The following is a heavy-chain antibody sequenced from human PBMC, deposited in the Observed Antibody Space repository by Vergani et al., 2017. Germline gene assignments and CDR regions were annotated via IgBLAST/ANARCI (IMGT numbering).Heavy chain of an antibody. CDR3: ARRAGSSWYRGNWFDP. J-gene: IGHJ5*02. V-gene: IGHV4-59*08. CDR1: GGSISSYY. CDR2: IYYSGST. D-gene: IGHD6-13*01. Sequence: QVQLQESGPGLVKPSETLSLTCTVSGGSISSYYWSWIRQPPGKGLEWIGYIYYSGSTNYNPSLKSRVTISVDTSKNQFSLKLSSVTAADTAVYYCARRAGSSWYRGNWFDPWGQGTLVTVSS.